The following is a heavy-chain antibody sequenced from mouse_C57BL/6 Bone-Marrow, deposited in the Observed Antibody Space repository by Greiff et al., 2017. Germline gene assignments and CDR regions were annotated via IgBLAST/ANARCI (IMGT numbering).Heavy chain of an antibody. CDR3: GRSSYELFAY. V-gene: IGHV1-26*01. CDR2: INPNNGGT. J-gene: IGHJ3*01. Sequence: EVQLQQSGPELVKPGASVKISCKASGYTFTDYYMNWVKQSHGKSLEWIGDINPNNGGTNYNQKFKGKATLTVDKSSSTAYMELRSLTSEDSAVYDCGRSSYELFAYWGQGTLVTVSA. D-gene: IGHD1-1*01. CDR1: GYTFTDYY.